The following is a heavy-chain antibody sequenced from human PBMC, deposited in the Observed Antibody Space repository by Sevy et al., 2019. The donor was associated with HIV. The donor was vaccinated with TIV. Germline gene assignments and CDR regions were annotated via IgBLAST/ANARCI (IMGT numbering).Heavy chain of an antibody. CDR1: GFSYSSYG. J-gene: IGHJ4*02. Sequence: GGSLRLSCAASGFSYSSYGMHWVRQAPGKGLEWVAYIQYDGSNKDYADSVKGRFTISRDNSKNTLDLQMNSLRVEDTAVYYCVKEGGGEAGVHWGQGTLVTVSS. CDR3: VKEGGGEAGVH. CDR2: IQYDGSNK. V-gene: IGHV3-30*02. D-gene: IGHD2-21*01.